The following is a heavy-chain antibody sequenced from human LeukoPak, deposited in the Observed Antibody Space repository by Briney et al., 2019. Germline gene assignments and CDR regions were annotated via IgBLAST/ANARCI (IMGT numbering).Heavy chain of an antibody. CDR3: ARPGIEVAGNYWYFDL. CDR1: GGSISSTTYY. J-gene: IGHJ2*01. V-gene: IGHV4-39*01. Sequence: PSETPSLTCTVSGGSISSTTYYWGWIRQPPGKGLEWIGSIHYSENTYYNPSLKSRVTISVDTSKNQFSLKLTSVTAADTAVYYCARPGIEVAGNYWYFDLWGRGTLVTVSS. CDR2: IHYSENT. D-gene: IGHD6-19*01.